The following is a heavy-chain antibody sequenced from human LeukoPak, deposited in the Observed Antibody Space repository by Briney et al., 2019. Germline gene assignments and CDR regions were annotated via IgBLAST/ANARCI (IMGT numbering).Heavy chain of an antibody. V-gene: IGHV1-24*01. CDR1: GYTLTELS. J-gene: IGHJ4*02. CDR3: ARGELWTPFDY. CDR2: FDPEDGET. Sequence: ASVKVSCKVSGYTLTELSMHWVRQAPGKGLEWMGGFDPEDGETIYAQKFQGRVTITRNTSISTAYMELSSLRSEDTAVYYCARGELWTPFDYWGQGTLVTVSS. D-gene: IGHD5-18*01.